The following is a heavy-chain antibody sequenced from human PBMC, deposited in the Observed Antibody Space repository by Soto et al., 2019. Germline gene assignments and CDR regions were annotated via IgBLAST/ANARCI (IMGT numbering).Heavy chain of an antibody. Sequence: ASVKLSCKTSGYNFNNYYMHCVRKHPGKGLYRRGLANPSAGFIAPAPRFQGRVPMTRETSRGPFYMELSSLRSAATAVYYCATADLLDYHYGMGVWDKRSTVTVSS. CDR1: GYNFNNYY. CDR2: ANPSAGFI. CDR3: ATADLLDYHYGMGV. J-gene: IGHJ6*04. D-gene: IGHD2-15*01. V-gene: IGHV1-46*02.